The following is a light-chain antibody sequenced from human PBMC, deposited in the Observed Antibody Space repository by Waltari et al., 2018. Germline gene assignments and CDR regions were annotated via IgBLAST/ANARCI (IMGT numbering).Light chain of an antibody. Sequence: SYVLTQPPSVSVAPGKTARITCGGNNIGSKSVHWYQQKPGQAPGLVIYYDSDWPSGIPERFSGSNSGNTASLTISGVETGDEADYYCQVWDSSSDRFGGGTKLTVL. CDR2: YDS. J-gene: IGLJ2*01. CDR1: NIGSKS. V-gene: IGLV3-21*04. CDR3: QVWDSSSDR.